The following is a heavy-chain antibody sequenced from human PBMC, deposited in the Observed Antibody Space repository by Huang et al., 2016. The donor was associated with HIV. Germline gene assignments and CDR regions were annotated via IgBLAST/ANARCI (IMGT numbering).Heavy chain of an antibody. D-gene: IGHD1-26*01. J-gene: IGHJ3*01. CDR3: ARGSVGATAGGFDV. Sequence: EVQLVESGGGLVQPGGSLRLSCATSGFTFSSYWMHWVRQAPGKGLVWVSSMSMSGSSTSYADSVKGRFTISRDNAKNTLYLQMNSLRAEDTAVYFCARGSVGATAGGFDVWGQGTMVTVSS. V-gene: IGHV3-74*01. CDR2: MSMSGSST. CDR1: GFTFSSYW.